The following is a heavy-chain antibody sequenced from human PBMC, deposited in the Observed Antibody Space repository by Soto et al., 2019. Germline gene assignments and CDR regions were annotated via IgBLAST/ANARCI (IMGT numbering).Heavy chain of an antibody. CDR3: ARDKNLRVYAPYYYYYGMDV. Sequence: SVKVSCKASGCTFSSYAISWVRQAPGQGLEWMGGIIPIFGTANYAQKFQGRVTITADESTSTAYMELSSLRSEDTAVYYCARDKNLRVYAPYYYYYGMDVWGQGTTVTVSS. V-gene: IGHV1-69*13. J-gene: IGHJ6*02. D-gene: IGHD2-8*01. CDR1: GCTFSSYA. CDR2: IIPIFGTA.